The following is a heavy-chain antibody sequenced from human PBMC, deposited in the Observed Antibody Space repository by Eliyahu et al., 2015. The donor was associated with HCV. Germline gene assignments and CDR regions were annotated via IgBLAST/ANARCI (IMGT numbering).Heavy chain of an antibody. CDR2: IIPILGIA. CDR3: ARDRAVAGTMGRFWYFDL. CDR1: GGTFSSYA. D-gene: IGHD6-19*01. J-gene: IGHJ2*01. Sequence: QVQLVQSGAEVKKPGSSVKVCKASGGTFSSYAISWVRQAPGQGLEWMGRIIPILGIANYAQKFQGRVTITADKSTSTAYMELSSLRSEDTAVYYCARDRAVAGTMGRFWYFDLWGRGTLVTVSS. V-gene: IGHV1-69*04.